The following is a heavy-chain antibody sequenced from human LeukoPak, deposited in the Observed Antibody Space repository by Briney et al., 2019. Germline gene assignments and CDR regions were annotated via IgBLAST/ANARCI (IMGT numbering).Heavy chain of an antibody. D-gene: IGHD6-19*01. CDR1: GYSISSGYY. CDR2: IYHSGST. CDR3: ARVHWDHSSGWDEYFQH. Sequence: PSETLSLTCTVSGYSISSGYYWGWIRQPPGKGLEWIGSIYHSGSTYYNPSLKSRVTISVDTSKNQFSLKLSSVTAADTAVYYCARVHWDHSSGWDEYFQHWGQGTLVTVSS. V-gene: IGHV4-38-2*02. J-gene: IGHJ1*01.